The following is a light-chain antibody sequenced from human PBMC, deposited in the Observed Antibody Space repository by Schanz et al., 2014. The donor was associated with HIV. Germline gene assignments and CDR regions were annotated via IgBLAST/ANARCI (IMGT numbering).Light chain of an antibody. CDR1: GGSIASNY. Sequence: NFMLTQPHSVSESPGKTVTISCTGSGGSIASNYVQWYQQRPGSAPTNVIYENRKRPSGVPDRFSGSIDSSSNSASLTISGLRTEDEADYYCQSYDFNIFAVFGGGTKLTVL. J-gene: IGLJ3*02. V-gene: IGLV6-57*02. CDR3: QSYDFNIFAV. CDR2: ENR.